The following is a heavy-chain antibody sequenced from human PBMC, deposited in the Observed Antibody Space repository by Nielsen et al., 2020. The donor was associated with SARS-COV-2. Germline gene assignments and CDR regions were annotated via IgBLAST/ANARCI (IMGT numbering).Heavy chain of an antibody. V-gene: IGHV4-59*01. Sequence: SEPLSLTCTPSGASISSYYWSWIRQLPGKGLEWIGYIYYIGSTNYNPSLKSRVTISVDTSKNQFSLKLCSVTAADTAVYYCAGEGDGGYCSGGSCYGYWGQGTLVTVSS. CDR1: GASISSYY. D-gene: IGHD2-15*01. CDR3: AGEGDGGYCSGGSCYGY. J-gene: IGHJ4*02. CDR2: IYYIGST.